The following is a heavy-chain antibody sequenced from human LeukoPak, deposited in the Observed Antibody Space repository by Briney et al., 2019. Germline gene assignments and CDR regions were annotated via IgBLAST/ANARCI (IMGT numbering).Heavy chain of an antibody. J-gene: IGHJ1*01. CDR1: GFTVSSNY. V-gene: IGHV3-53*01. Sequence: GGSLRLSCAASGFTVSSNYMSWVRQAPGKGLEWVSVIYSGGSTYYADSVKGRFTISRDNSKNTLYLQMNSLRAEDTAVYYCAKPIVGATVENFQHWGQGTLVTVSS. CDR3: AKPIVGATVENFQH. D-gene: IGHD1-26*01. CDR2: IYSGGST.